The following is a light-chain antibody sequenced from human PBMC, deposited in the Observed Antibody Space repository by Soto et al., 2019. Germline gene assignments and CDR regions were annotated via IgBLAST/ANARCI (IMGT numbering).Light chain of an antibody. CDR1: QRVSSN. CDR3: QHYNNWPFT. CDR2: GAS. J-gene: IGKJ2*01. V-gene: IGKV3D-15*01. Sequence: EIVMTQSPATLSVSPGERATLSCRASQRVSSNVAWYQQKPGQAPTLLIYGASTRAAGITARFSGSGSGTEFTLTISSLQSEDFAVYYCQHYNNWPFTFGRGTKLEI.